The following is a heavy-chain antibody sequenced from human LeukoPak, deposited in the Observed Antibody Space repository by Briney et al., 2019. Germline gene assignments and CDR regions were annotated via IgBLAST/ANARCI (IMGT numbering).Heavy chain of an antibody. D-gene: IGHD6-6*01. Sequence: PSETLSLTCTVSGGSVSSGSYYWSWIRQPPGKGLEWIGYIYYSGSTNYNPSLKSRVTISVDTSKNQFSLKLSSVTAADTAVYYCAREETGLEEYFDYWGQGTLVTVSS. CDR3: AREETGLEEYFDY. J-gene: IGHJ4*02. V-gene: IGHV4-61*01. CDR1: GGSVSSGSYY. CDR2: IYYSGST.